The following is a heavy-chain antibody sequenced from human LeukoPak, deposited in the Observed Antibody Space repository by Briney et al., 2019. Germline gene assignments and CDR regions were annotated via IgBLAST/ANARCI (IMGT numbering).Heavy chain of an antibody. Sequence: GGSLRLSCAASGFTVSRKYMSWVRQAPGNVLEWVSVIYSGGSTYYADSVKGPFTISRDNSKNTLYLQMNSLRAEDTAVYHCARGRSYWGQGTLVAVSS. J-gene: IGHJ4*02. V-gene: IGHV3-53*01. CDR2: IYSGGST. CDR1: GFTVSRKY. CDR3: ARGRSY.